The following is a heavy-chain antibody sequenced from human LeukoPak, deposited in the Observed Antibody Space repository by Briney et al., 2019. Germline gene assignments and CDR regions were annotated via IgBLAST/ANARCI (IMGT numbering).Heavy chain of an antibody. Sequence: TGGSLRLSCAASGFTFSSYAMSWVRQAPGKGLEWVSAISGSGGSTYYADSVKGRFTISRDNSKNTLYLQMNSLRAEDTAVYYCAKDLHRNIVVVVAATPFDYWGQGTLVTVSS. CDR1: GFTFSSYA. D-gene: IGHD2-15*01. CDR3: AKDLHRNIVVVVAATPFDY. J-gene: IGHJ4*02. CDR2: ISGSGGST. V-gene: IGHV3-23*01.